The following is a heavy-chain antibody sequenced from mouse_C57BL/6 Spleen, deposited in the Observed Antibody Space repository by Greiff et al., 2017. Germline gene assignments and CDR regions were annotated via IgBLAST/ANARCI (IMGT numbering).Heavy chain of an antibody. CDR2: ISDGGSYT. J-gene: IGHJ2*01. Sequence: EVKLVESGGGLVKPGGSLKLSCAASGFTFSSYAMSWVRQTPEKRLEWVATISDGGSYTYYPDNVKGRFTISRDNAKNNLYLQMSHLKSEDTAMYYCARDERKRGFDYWGQGTTLTVSS. CDR3: ARDERKRGFDY. V-gene: IGHV5-4*01. CDR1: GFTFSSYA.